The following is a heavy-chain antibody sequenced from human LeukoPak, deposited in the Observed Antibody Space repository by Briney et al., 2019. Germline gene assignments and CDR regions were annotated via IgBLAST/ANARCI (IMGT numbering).Heavy chain of an antibody. V-gene: IGHV3-23*01. CDR3: AKETVYDILTGYPIGPFDY. J-gene: IGHJ4*02. Sequence: GGSLRLSCAASGFTLSSYAMHWVRQAPGKGLEWVSAISGSGGSTYYADSVKGRFTISRDNSKNTLYLQMNSLRAEDTAVYYCAKETVYDILTGYPIGPFDYWGQGTLVTVSS. CDR2: ISGSGGST. D-gene: IGHD3-9*01. CDR1: GFTLSSYA.